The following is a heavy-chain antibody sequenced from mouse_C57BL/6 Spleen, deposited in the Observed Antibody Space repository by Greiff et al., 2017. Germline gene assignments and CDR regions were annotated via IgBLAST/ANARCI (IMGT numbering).Heavy chain of an antibody. Sequence: EVKLMESGGGLVKPGGSLKLSCAASGFTFSDYGMHWVRQAPEKGLEWVAYISSGSSTIYYADTVKGRFTISRDNAKNTLFLQMTSLRSEDTAMYYGARGRDYVFDYWGQGTTLTVSS. J-gene: IGHJ2*01. V-gene: IGHV5-17*01. CDR2: ISSGSSTI. CDR3: ARGRDYVFDY. CDR1: GFTFSDYG. D-gene: IGHD1-1*01.